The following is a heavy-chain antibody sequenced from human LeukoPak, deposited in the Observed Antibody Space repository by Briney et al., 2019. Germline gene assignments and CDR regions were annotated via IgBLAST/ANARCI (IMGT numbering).Heavy chain of an antibody. J-gene: IGHJ4*02. CDR2: ISGSAGST. V-gene: IGHV3-23*01. CDR1: GFSFSSFG. D-gene: IGHD3-22*01. CDR3: ATLYDSSGYYSFDY. Sequence: GGSLRLSCAASGFSFSSFGMSWVRQAPGKGLEWVSSISGSAGSTYYADSVKGRFTISRDNSKNTLYLQMNSLRAADTAVYYCATLYDSSGYYSFDYWGQGTLVTVSS.